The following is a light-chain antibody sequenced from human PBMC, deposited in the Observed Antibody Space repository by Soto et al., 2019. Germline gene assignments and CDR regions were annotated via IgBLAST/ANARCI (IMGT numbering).Light chain of an antibody. CDR1: QSVRSN. J-gene: IGKJ1*01. CDR2: DAS. CDR3: QQRDNWPWT. V-gene: IGKV3-11*01. Sequence: EIVLTQSPATLSLSPGERATLSCRASQSVRSNLAWYQHKPGQAPRLLIYDASNRATGIPGRFSGSGSGTDVTLTSSNLEPEEFAGYYCQQRDNWPWTFGQGAKVEIK.